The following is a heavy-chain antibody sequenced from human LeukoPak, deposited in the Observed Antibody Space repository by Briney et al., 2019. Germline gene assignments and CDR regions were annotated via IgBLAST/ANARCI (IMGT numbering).Heavy chain of an antibody. J-gene: IGHJ6*03. V-gene: IGHV1-69*06. CDR1: GGTFSSYA. CDR2: IIPIFGTA. Sequence: ASVKVSCKASGGTFSSYAISWVRQAPGQGLEWMGGIIPIFGTANYAQKFQGRVTITADKSTSTAYMELSSLRSEDTAVYYCARFYGDYDYYYYYMDVWGKGTTVTVSS. D-gene: IGHD4-17*01. CDR3: ARFYGDYDYYYYYMDV.